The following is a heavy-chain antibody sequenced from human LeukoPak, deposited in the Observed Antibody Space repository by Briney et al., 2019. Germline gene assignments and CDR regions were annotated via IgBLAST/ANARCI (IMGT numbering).Heavy chain of an antibody. V-gene: IGHV1-69*13. CDR1: GGTFSSYD. CDR2: IIHLFGTA. J-gene: IGHJ4*02. D-gene: IGHD5-12*01. CDR3: ARLRGRGYDPSFDY. Sequence: SVPVSCKASGGTFSSYDIIWLGQAPRQGLEWMGGIIHLFGTANYALKFQGRVTINADESTSTAYMGLSSLRSEDTDVYYCARLRGRGYDPSFDYWGQGTLVTVSS.